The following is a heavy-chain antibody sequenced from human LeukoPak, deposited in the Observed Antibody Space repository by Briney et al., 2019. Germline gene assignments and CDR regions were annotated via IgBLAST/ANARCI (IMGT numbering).Heavy chain of an antibody. CDR1: GGSITSNNW. CDR3: ARDGGYYYGSGSYYNWFDP. J-gene: IGHJ5*02. D-gene: IGHD3-10*01. V-gene: IGHV4-4*02. Sequence: KTSETLSLTCAVSGGSITSNNWWNWVRQPPGKGLEWIGEIHHSGSTNYNPSLKSRVTISVDKSKNQFSLKLTSVTAADTAVYYCARDGGYYYGSGSYYNWFDPWGQGTLVTVSS. CDR2: IHHSGST.